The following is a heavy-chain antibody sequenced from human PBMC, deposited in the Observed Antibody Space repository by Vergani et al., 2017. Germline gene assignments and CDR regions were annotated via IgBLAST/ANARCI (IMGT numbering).Heavy chain of an antibody. Sequence: QVQLQQWGAGLLKPSETLSLTCAVYGGSFSGYYWSWIRQPPGKGLEWIGEINHSGSTNYNPSLKSRATISVDTSKNQFALNLSSVTAADTAVYYCARTLRYFDWLSSRYYYYYMDVWGKGTTVTVSS. CDR3: ARTLRYFDWLSSRYYYYYMDV. V-gene: IGHV4-34*01. CDR1: GGSFSGYY. CDR2: INHSGST. J-gene: IGHJ6*03. D-gene: IGHD3-9*01.